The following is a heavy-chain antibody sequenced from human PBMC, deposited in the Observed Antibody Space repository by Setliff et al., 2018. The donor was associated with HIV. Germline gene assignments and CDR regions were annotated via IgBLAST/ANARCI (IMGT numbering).Heavy chain of an antibody. Sequence: ASVKVSCKASGYTFTRYGISWVRQAPGQGLEWMGWISAYKGNTIYAQNLQGRVTMTTDTSTSTVYMELRSLTSDDTAVYYCAKADCTSSSCYSPFNAWGPGTMVTVSS. CDR3: AKADCTSSSCYSPFNA. CDR2: ISAYKGNT. V-gene: IGHV1-18*01. D-gene: IGHD3-22*01. CDR1: GYTFTRYG. J-gene: IGHJ3*01.